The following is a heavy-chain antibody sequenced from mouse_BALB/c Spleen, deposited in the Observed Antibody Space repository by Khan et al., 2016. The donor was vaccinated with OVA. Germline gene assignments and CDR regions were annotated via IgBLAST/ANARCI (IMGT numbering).Heavy chain of an antibody. CDR3: TRDRIDY. Sequence: GAELAKPGASVKMSCKASGYTFTTYWMHWVKQRPGQGLEWIGYINPTSGYTDYNERFKDKATLSADKSSSTAYMQLSSLTSEDSAVYYCTRDRIDYWGQGTTLTVSS. V-gene: IGHV1-7*01. J-gene: IGHJ2*01. CDR2: INPTSGYT. CDR1: GYTFTTYW.